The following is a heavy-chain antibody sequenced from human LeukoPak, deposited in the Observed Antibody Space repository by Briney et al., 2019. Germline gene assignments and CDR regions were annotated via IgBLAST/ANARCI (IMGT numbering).Heavy chain of an antibody. CDR3: ARDFSSWYERPHTGFDY. V-gene: IGHV1-69*13. J-gene: IGHJ4*02. CDR1: RGSLKINA. Sequence: GASVKVSCKASRGSLKINAIGWVRQAPGQGLEWMGGIIPIFGTANYAQKFQGRVTITADESTSTAYMELSSLRSEDTAVYYCARDFSSWYERPHTGFDYWGQGTLVTVSS. CDR2: IIPIFGTA. D-gene: IGHD6-13*01.